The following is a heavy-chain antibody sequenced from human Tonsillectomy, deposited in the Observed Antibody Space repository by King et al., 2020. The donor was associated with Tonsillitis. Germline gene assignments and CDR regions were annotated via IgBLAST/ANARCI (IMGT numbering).Heavy chain of an antibody. Sequence: VQLVESGGGLVQPGGSLRLSCAASGFTFSDHYMDWVRQAPGKGLEWVGRTRNKANSYTTEYAASVKGRFTISRDDSKNSLYLQMNSLKTEDTAVYYCATRLIVGSVDAFDIWGQGTMVTVSS. V-gene: IGHV3-72*01. D-gene: IGHD1-26*01. CDR2: TRNKANSYTT. CDR1: GFTFSDHY. J-gene: IGHJ3*02. CDR3: ATRLIVGSVDAFDI.